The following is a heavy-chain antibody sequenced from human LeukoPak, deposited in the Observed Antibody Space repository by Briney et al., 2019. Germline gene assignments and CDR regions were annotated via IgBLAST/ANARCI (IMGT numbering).Heavy chain of an antibody. D-gene: IGHD1-14*01. V-gene: IGHV3-21*04. CDR1: GFTFSSFS. Sequence: GGSLRLSCAASGFTFSSFSMNWVRQAPGKGLEWVSSISTSSAYINYADSVKGRFTISRDNAKNSLYLQMNGLRVEDTAVYYCARRTGHSYFDFWGQGTQVTVSS. CDR3: ARRTGHSYFDF. CDR2: ISTSSAYI. J-gene: IGHJ4*02.